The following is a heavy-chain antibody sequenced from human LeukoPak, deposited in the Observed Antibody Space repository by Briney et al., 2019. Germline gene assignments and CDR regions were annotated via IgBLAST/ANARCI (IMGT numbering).Heavy chain of an antibody. CDR2: VSYVGGT. CDR3: ARSGWNNVKAYLQS. J-gene: IGHJ1*01. V-gene: IGHV4-59*01. Sequence: SETLSLTCSVSGTSITNYYWSWIRQSPEKGLEWIGYVSYVGGTKYHPSFKSRVSISIDSSNSHFSLRLTSITAADTAVYYCARSGWNNVKAYLQSWGQGTPVIVSS. D-gene: IGHD1/OR15-1a*01. CDR1: GTSITNYY.